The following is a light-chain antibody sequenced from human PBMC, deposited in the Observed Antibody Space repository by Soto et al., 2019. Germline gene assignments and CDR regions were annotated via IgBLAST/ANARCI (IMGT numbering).Light chain of an antibody. CDR1: SSKIGSNT. J-gene: IGLJ3*02. Sequence: QLVLTQPPSASATPGQRVTISCSGSSSKIGSNTVNWYQQLPGTAPKLLIYKSNQRPSGVPDRFSGSKSGTSASLAISGLQSEDEADYYCAAWDDRLNGRVFGGGTKLTVL. V-gene: IGLV1-44*01. CDR2: KSN. CDR3: AAWDDRLNGRV.